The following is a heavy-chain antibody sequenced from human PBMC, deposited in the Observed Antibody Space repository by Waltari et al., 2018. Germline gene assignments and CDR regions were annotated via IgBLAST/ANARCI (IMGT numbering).Heavy chain of an antibody. Sequence: EVRLVQSGAEVKKPGAYLTISCTGSGEQFSTYWMDWARPMPGKGLEWMGIIYVGDSETIYGPSFRGQVTMSADKSITTAYLQWSSLKASDTAMYYCARREHDYDYVGGSYRRVIDTFDIWGQGTRVTVSS. CDR1: GEQFSTYW. CDR2: IYVGDSET. CDR3: ARREHDYDYVGGSYRRVIDTFDI. J-gene: IGHJ3*02. V-gene: IGHV5-51*03. D-gene: IGHD3-16*02.